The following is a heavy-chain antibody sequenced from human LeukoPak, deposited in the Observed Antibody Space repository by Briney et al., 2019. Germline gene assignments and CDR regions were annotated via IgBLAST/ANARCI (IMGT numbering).Heavy chain of an antibody. D-gene: IGHD3-16*01. J-gene: IGHJ4*02. Sequence: PGRSLRLSCAASGFTISSYAMHWVRQAPGQGLEWVVVISYDGSNKYYADSVKGRFTISRDNSKNTLCLQMNSLRAEDTAVYYCGRGGAYFDYWGQGTLVTVSS. V-gene: IGHV3-30-3*01. CDR1: GFTISSYA. CDR2: ISYDGSNK. CDR3: GRGGAYFDY.